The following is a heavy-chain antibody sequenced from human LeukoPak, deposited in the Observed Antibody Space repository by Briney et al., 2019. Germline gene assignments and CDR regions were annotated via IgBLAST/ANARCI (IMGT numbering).Heavy chain of an antibody. D-gene: IGHD3-22*01. CDR1: GFTFSSYG. V-gene: IGHV3-30*18. CDR2: ISYDGSNK. Sequence: TGGSLRLSCAASGFTFSSYGMHWVRQAPGEGLEWVAVISYDGSNKYYADSVKGRFTISRDNSKNTLYLQMNNLRAEDQAVYYCAKVASGYFYYYGMDVWGQGTTVTVSS. J-gene: IGHJ6*02. CDR3: AKVASGYFYYYGMDV.